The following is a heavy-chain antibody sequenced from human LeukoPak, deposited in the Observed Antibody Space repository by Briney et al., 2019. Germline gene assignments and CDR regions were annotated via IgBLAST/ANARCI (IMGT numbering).Heavy chain of an antibody. V-gene: IGHV4-4*02. J-gene: IGHJ1*01. D-gene: IGHD6-13*01. CDR3: ARDFRRYGSSLGVAEYFQH. CDR2: ISQSGST. CDR1: GGSISSSQW. Sequence: SGTLSLTCAVSGGSISSSQWWSWVRQSPEKGLEWIGEISQSGSTNYNPSLKSRVTISVDKSKNQVSLKLSSVTAADTAVYYCARDFRRYGSSLGVAEYFQHWGQGTLVTVSS.